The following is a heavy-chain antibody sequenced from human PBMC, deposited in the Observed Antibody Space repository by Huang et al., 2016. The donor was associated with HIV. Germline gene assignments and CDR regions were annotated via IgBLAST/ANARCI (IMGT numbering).Heavy chain of an antibody. J-gene: IGHJ4*02. CDR3: AKGGSAAAVLDF. CDR1: GFTFSGYG. D-gene: IGHD6-13*01. CDR2: ISYDAKTK. Sequence: ADSGFTFSGYGMHWVRQAPGKGLGWVAVISYDAKTKYYADSVKGRVSSSRDNSKTTVYLQLNSLRVEDTAVYYCAKGGSAAAVLDFWGQGTLVTVSS. V-gene: IGHV3-30*18.